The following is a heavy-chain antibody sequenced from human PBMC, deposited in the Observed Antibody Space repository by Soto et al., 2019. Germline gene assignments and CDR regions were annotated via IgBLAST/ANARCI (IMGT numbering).Heavy chain of an antibody. CDR3: AKDLGYSSSSVNWFDP. CDR2: ISGSGGST. CDR1: GFTFSSYA. J-gene: IGHJ5*02. D-gene: IGHD6-6*01. Sequence: EVQLLESGGGLVQPGGSLRLSCAASGFTFSSYAMSWVRQAPGKGLEWVSAISGSGGSTYYADSVKGRFTISRDNSKNTLYLQMNSLRAEDTAVYYCAKDLGYSSSSVNWFDPWGQGTLDTVSS. V-gene: IGHV3-23*01.